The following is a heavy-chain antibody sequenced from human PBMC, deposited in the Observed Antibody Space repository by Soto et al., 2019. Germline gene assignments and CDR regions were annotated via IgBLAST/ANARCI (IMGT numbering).Heavy chain of an antibody. CDR3: AREVAADGTFREDVFDI. V-gene: IGHV1-69*13. J-gene: IGHJ3*02. CDR2: IIPIFSTT. CDR1: GYTFTSYA. D-gene: IGHD6-13*01. Sequence: SVKVSCKASGYTFTSYAMHWVRQAPGQRLEWMGRIIPIFSTTNYAQKFQGRVTMTADESTITVYLELSSLKHDDTAVYYCAREVAADGTFREDVFDIWGQGTLVTVS.